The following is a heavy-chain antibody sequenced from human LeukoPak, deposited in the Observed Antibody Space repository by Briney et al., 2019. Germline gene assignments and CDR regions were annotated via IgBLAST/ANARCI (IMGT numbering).Heavy chain of an antibody. CDR3: ARAPSLRPDL. CDR2: IHYSGCT. Sequence: PSETLSLTCIVSGGSISDYYWTWIRQPPGKGLEWIGFIHYSGCTNYNPSLQSRVTISVDTSKNLLSLKVSSVTAADTAVYYCARAPSLRPDLWGKGPLVVVSS. V-gene: IGHV4-59*01. CDR1: GGSISDYY. J-gene: IGHJ5*02.